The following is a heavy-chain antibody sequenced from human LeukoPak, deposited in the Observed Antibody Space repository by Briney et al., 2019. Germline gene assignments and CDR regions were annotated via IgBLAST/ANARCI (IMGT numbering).Heavy chain of an antibody. J-gene: IGHJ4*02. CDR2: IYDSGST. D-gene: IGHD6-19*01. CDR1: GGSVSSGSYY. Sequence: SETLSLTCTVSGGSVSSGSYYWSWIRQPPGKGLEWIGYIYDSGSTNYNPSLKSRVTISVDTSKNQFSLKLRSVTAADTAVYYCARHLSSGWSDYWGQGTLVTVS. CDR3: ARHLSSGWSDY. V-gene: IGHV4-61*01.